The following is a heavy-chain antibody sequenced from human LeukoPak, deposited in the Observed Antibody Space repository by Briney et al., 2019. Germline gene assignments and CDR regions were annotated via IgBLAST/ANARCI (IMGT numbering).Heavy chain of an antibody. CDR2: ISAYNGNT. CDR1: GYTFTSYG. CDR3: ARGGITMVRGVIISHDAFDI. D-gene: IGHD3-10*01. V-gene: IGHV1-18*01. Sequence: ASVKVSCKASGYTFTSYGISWVRQAPGQGLEWMGWISAYNGNTNYAQKLQGRVTITTDTSTSTAYMELRSLRSDDTAVYYCARGGITMVRGVIISHDAFDIWGQGTMVTVSS. J-gene: IGHJ3*02.